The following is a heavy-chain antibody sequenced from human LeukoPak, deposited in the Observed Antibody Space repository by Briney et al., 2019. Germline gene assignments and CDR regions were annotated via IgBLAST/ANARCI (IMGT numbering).Heavy chain of an antibody. Sequence: GRSLRLSCAASGFSFSSYGMHWVRQAPGKGLEWVALISYDGSNKYYADSVNGRFTISRDNSKNTLYLQMNSLRAEDTAVYYCAKEWYYYDTSGDYSYFDYWGQGTLVTVSS. CDR1: GFSFSSYG. CDR2: ISYDGSNK. J-gene: IGHJ4*02. D-gene: IGHD3-22*01. CDR3: AKEWYYYDTSGDYSYFDY. V-gene: IGHV3-30*18.